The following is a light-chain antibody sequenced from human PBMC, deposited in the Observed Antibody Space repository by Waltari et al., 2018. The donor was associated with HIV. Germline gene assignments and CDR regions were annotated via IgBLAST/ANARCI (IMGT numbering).Light chain of an antibody. V-gene: IGKV2-28*01. Sequence: DVVMTQSPLSLRVTPGEPASISCGSSQSLLSRNGNNYLDWYLQKPGQSPQLLIYVGSNRASGVHDRFSGSGSGTDFTLKISRVEAEDVGVYYCMQALEAPLTFGGGTKVQIK. CDR3: MQALEAPLT. CDR1: QSLLSRNGNNY. CDR2: VGS. J-gene: IGKJ4*01.